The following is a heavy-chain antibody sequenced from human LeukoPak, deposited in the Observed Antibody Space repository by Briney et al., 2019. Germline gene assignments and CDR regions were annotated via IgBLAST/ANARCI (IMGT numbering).Heavy chain of an antibody. CDR2: ISGSGGST. CDR3: AKDLPYYGDYIDGFDY. CDR1: GFTFSNAW. Sequence: GGSLRLSCAASGFTFSNAWMSWVRQAPGKGLEWVSAISGSGGSTYYADSVKGRFTISRDNSKNTLYLQMNSLRAEDTAVYYCAKDLPYYGDYIDGFDYWGQGTLVTVSS. D-gene: IGHD4-17*01. V-gene: IGHV3-23*01. J-gene: IGHJ4*02.